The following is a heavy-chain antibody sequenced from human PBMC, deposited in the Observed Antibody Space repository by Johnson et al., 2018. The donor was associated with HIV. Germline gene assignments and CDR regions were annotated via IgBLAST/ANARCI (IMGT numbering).Heavy chain of an antibody. CDR3: ARYSSGWYGAFDI. Sequence: VQLVESWGGVVQPGGSLRLSCAASGFTVSSNYMSWVRQAPGKGLEWVSVIYSGGSTYYADSVKGRFTISRDNSKNTLYLQMNSLRAEDTAVYYCARYSSGWYGAFDIWGQGTMVTVSS. V-gene: IGHV3-66*01. CDR2: IYSGGST. D-gene: IGHD6-19*01. J-gene: IGHJ3*02. CDR1: GFTVSSNY.